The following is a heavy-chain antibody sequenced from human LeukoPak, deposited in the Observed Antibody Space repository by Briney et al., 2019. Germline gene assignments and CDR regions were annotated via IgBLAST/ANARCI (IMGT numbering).Heavy chain of an antibody. J-gene: IGHJ4*02. CDR2: IRSKVYGGTT. CDR3: TRALQEDIVVVVAGGDYDSSGYSFDY. D-gene: IGHD2-15*01. CDR1: GFTFGDYT. Sequence: GGSLRLSCTASGFTFGDYTMSWVRQAPGKGLEWVGFIRSKVYGGTTEYAASVKGRFTISRDDSKNIASLQMNSLKPEDTAVYYCTRALQEDIVVVVAGGDYDSSGYSFDYWGQGTLVTVSS. V-gene: IGHV3-49*04.